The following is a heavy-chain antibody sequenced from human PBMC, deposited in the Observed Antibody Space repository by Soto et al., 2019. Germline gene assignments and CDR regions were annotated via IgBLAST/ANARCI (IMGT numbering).Heavy chain of an antibody. CDR2: ISSSSSTI. CDR3: ARSPGWFGELLDY. J-gene: IGHJ4*02. V-gene: IGHV3-48*01. CDR1: GFTFSSYS. Sequence: GGSLRLSCAASGFTFSSYSMNWVRQAPGKGLEWVSYISSSSSTIYYADSVKGRFTISRDNAKNSLYLQMNSLRAEDTAVYYCARSPGWFGELLDYWGQGTLVTVSS. D-gene: IGHD3-10*01.